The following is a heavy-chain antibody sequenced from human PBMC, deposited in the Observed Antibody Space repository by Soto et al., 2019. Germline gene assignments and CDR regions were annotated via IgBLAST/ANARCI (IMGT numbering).Heavy chain of an antibody. J-gene: IGHJ1*01. D-gene: IGHD3-10*01. CDR3: AREGNRFQH. CDR1: GFAFSDYY. Sequence: QVQLVESGGGLVKPGGSLRLSCAASGFAFSDYYMSWIRQAPGKGLEWISYISGTANTIFYADSVKGRFTISRYNAKNSLYLQMNSLRAEDTAVYYCAREGNRFQHWGQGTLVTVSS. V-gene: IGHV3-11*01. CDR2: ISGTANTI.